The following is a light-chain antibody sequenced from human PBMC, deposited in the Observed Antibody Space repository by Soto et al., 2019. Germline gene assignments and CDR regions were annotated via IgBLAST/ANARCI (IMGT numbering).Light chain of an antibody. Sequence: EIVMTQSPASLSVSPGDRATLSCRASQSVRSNLAWYQQKPGQAPRLLIFGASTRATGIPGRFSGSGSGTEFALTISSLQSEDFAIYHCQQYNNWPPTFGQGTKVEIK. J-gene: IGKJ1*01. CDR3: QQYNNWPPT. V-gene: IGKV3-15*01. CDR1: QSVRSN. CDR2: GAS.